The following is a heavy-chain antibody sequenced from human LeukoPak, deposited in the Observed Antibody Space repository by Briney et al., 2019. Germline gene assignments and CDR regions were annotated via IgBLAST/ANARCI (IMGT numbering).Heavy chain of an antibody. J-gene: IGHJ5*02. Sequence: GASVKVSCKASGYTFSSYDINWVRQATGQGLEWMGWINPNSGGTNYAQKFQGRVTMTRDTSISTAYMELSRLRSDDTAVYYCAREPALDTNRFDNWFDPWGQGTLVTVSS. CDR2: INPNSGGT. CDR3: AREPALDTNRFDNWFDP. CDR1: GYTFSSYD. V-gene: IGHV1-2*02. D-gene: IGHD1-14*01.